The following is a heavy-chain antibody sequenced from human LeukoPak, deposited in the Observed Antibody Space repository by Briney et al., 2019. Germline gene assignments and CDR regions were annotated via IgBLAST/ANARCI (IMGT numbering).Heavy chain of an antibody. CDR2: VNLQGST. V-gene: IGHV4-4*02. CDR1: GGSITNTNY. CDR3: AREGGPYRPLDY. Sequence: SGTLSLTCGVSGGSITNTNYWTWVRPPPGEGLEWIGEVNLQGSTNYNPSLMGRVAISVDTSENHISLQLTSVTAADTAVYYCAREGGPYRPLDYSGQGTLVTVSS. J-gene: IGHJ4*02.